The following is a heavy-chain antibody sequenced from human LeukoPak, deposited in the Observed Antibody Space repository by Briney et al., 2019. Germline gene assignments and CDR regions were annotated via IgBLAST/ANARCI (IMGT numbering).Heavy chain of an antibody. D-gene: IGHD3-10*01. V-gene: IGHV4-39*07. CDR2: IYYTGST. CDR3: ARDRRPVESGRGDDDY. CDR1: GGSINSNSYY. J-gene: IGHJ4*02. Sequence: PSETLSLTCTVSGGSINSNSYYWGWIRQPPGKGLEWIGNIYYTGSTYYNPSLKSRVTISVDTSKNQFSLKLSSVTAADTAVYYCARDRRPVESGRGDDDYWGQGTLVTVSS.